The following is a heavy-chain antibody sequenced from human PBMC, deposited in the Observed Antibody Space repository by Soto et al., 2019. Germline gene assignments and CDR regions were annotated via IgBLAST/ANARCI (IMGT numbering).Heavy chain of an antibody. CDR2: INPSGGST. Sequence: QVQLVQSGAEVKKPGASVKVSCKASGYTFTSYYMHWVRQAPGQGLEWMGIINPSGGSTSYAQKFPGRVTMTRDTSTSTVYMELSSLRSEDTAVYYCARELDSYGDRFGYFDYWGHGTLVTVSS. D-gene: IGHD5-18*01. CDR3: ARELDSYGDRFGYFDY. CDR1: GYTFTSYY. V-gene: IGHV1-46*01. J-gene: IGHJ4*01.